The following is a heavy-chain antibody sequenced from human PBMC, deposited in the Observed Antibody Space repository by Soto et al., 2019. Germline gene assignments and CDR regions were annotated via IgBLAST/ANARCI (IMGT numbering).Heavy chain of an antibody. Sequence: TSETLSLTCTVSGGSISRGGYFWSWIRQHPGKGLEWIGYIYYSGSTYYNPSLKSRVTISVDTSKNQFSLKLSSVTAADTAVYYCARGPPLGYWGQGTLVTSPQ. CDR3: ARGPPLGY. J-gene: IGHJ4*02. V-gene: IGHV4-31*03. CDR1: GGSISRGGYF. CDR2: IYYSGST.